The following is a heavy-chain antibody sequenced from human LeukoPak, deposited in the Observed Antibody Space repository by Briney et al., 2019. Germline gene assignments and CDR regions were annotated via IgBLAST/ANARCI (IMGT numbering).Heavy chain of an antibody. CDR2: IKSKPDGGTT. Sequence: GGSLRLSCAASGSTFGNAWMSWVRQAPGKGLEWVGRIKSKPDGGTTDYAAPVKGRFTISRDDSKNTLYLQVNSLKTEDTAVYYCATVAHSSSLDYWGQGTLLTVSS. CDR3: ATVAHSSSLDY. CDR1: GSTFGNAW. J-gene: IGHJ4*02. V-gene: IGHV3-15*01. D-gene: IGHD6-6*01.